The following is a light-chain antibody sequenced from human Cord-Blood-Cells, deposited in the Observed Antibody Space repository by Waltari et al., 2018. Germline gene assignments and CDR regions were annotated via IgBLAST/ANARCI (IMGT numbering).Light chain of an antibody. CDR2: EGS. CDR1: SRSFGGFNL. V-gene: IGLV2-23*01. CDR3: CSYAGSSTV. Sequence: QSALTQPASVSGSPGQSITLSCTVTSRSFGGFNLVSWYQQHPGKAPKLMIYEGSKRPSGVSNRFSGSKSGNTASLTISGLQAEDEADYYCCSYAGSSTVFGGGTKLTVL. J-gene: IGLJ3*02.